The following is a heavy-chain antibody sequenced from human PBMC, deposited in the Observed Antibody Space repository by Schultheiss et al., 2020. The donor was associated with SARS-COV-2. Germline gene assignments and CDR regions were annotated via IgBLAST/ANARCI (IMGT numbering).Heavy chain of an antibody. CDR1: GFTFSSYA. CDR3: AKDRGGRMTTVTTILGRSPREVRYYYGMDV. Sequence: GGSLRLSCSASGFTFSSYAMHWVRQAPGKGLEWVAVISYDGSNKYYADSVKGRFTISRDNSKNTLYLQMNSLRAEDTAVYYCAKDRGGRMTTVTTILGRSPREVRYYYGMDVWGQGTTVTVSS. V-gene: IGHV3-30-3*01. D-gene: IGHD4-17*01. J-gene: IGHJ6*02. CDR2: ISYDGSNK.